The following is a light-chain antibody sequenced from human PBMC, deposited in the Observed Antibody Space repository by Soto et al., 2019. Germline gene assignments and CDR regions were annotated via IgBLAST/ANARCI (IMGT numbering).Light chain of an antibody. Sequence: EIGMTRSPGTLSVSPGETVTLACRASQSININLAWYQQKPGQAPRLLIYGASTRATGLPARFSGSGSDTEFTLIISSLQSEDSAVYYCQQYDNWPITFGQGTRLEIK. CDR1: QSININ. J-gene: IGKJ5*01. CDR3: QQYDNWPIT. CDR2: GAS. V-gene: IGKV3-15*01.